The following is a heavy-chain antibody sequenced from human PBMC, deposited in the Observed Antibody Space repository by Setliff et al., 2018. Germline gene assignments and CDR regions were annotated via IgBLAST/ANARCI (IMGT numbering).Heavy chain of an antibody. V-gene: IGHV1-69*10. Sequence: GASVKVSCKVAGGTFSNHAISWVRQAPGQGLEWMGGVIPFLETSKYAQKFQGRVTITADQTTNTAHMEVSSLRSEDTAVYYCARTKMDVVAAAAKYTSLDVWGQGTSVTVSS. CDR2: VIPFLETS. CDR3: ARTKMDVVAAAAKYTSLDV. D-gene: IGHD6-13*01. CDR1: GGTFSNHA. J-gene: IGHJ6*02.